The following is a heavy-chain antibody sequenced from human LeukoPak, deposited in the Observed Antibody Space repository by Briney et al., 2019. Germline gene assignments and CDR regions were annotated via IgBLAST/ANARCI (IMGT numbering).Heavy chain of an antibody. Sequence: SGGSLRLSCVASGFTISNYNMNWVRQAPGKGLEWVASINVDSTYMYYADSLKGRFTISRDNAKNSLYLQMNSLRAEDTAVYYCAELGITMIGGVWGKGTTVTISS. CDR1: GFTISNYN. CDR3: AELGITMIGGV. CDR2: INVDSTYM. D-gene: IGHD3-10*02. V-gene: IGHV3-21*01. J-gene: IGHJ6*04.